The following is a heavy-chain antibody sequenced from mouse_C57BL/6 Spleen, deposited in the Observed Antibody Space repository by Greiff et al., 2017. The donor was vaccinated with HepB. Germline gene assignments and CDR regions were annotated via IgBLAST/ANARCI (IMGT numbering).Heavy chain of an antibody. Sequence: QVQLQQPGAELVKPGASVKLSCKASGYTFTSYWMHWVKQRPGRGLEWIGRIDPNSGGTKYNEKVKSKATLTVDKPSSTAHMQLSSLTSEDSAVYYCARGLGYYGSSDYAMDYWGQGTSVTVSS. V-gene: IGHV1-72*01. CDR1: GYTFTSYW. J-gene: IGHJ4*01. CDR3: ARGLGYYGSSDYAMDY. CDR2: IDPNSGGT. D-gene: IGHD1-1*01.